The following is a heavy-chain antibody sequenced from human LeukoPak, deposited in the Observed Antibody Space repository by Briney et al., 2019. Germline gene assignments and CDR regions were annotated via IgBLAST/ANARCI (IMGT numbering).Heavy chain of an antibody. CDR2: IYYSGST. J-gene: IGHJ3*02. CDR3: ARGGTAVIAPYAFDI. Sequence: SETLSLTCTVSGGSISSYYWSWIRQPPGKGLEWIGYIYYSGSTNCNPSVKSRVAMSVDTSKKQFSLKLSSLTAADTAVYYCARGGTAVIAPYAFDIWGQGTMVSVSS. V-gene: IGHV4-59*01. D-gene: IGHD4-17*01. CDR1: GGSISSYY.